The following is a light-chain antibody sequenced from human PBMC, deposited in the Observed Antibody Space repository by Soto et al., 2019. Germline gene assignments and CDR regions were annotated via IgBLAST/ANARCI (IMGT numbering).Light chain of an antibody. V-gene: IGKV3-15*01. CDR1: ESVSNK. Sequence: DTMMPQSPSTLSVSPGERSILSCGSSESVSNKFAWDQQKPGQAPRLLIYGTSTRATGFPARFRGSGSGSEFTLTISSLQSEEFAVYYCQQYKNWPLTFGQGTRLEIK. CDR3: QQYKNWPLT. CDR2: GTS. J-gene: IGKJ5*01.